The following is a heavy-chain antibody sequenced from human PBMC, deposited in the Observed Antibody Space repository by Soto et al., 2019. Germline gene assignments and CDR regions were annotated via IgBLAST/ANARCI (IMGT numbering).Heavy chain of an antibody. Sequence: GDSLMISCKGSGYSFISYWIGWVRQMPGKGLEWMGIIYPGDSDTRYSPSFQGQVTISADKSISTAYLQWSSLKASDTAMYYCARQIRYFDWLDAFDIWGQGTMVTVSS. CDR3: ARQIRYFDWLDAFDI. J-gene: IGHJ3*02. CDR2: IYPGDSDT. V-gene: IGHV5-51*01. D-gene: IGHD3-9*01. CDR1: GYSFISYW.